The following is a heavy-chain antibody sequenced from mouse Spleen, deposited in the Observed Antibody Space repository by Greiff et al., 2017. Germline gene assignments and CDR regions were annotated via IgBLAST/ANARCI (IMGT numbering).Heavy chain of an antibody. D-gene: IGHD2-1*01. V-gene: IGHV1-59*01. CDR3: ARRGNYAYAMDY. CDR1: GYTFTSYW. CDR2: IDPSDSYT. J-gene: IGHJ4*01. Sequence: QVQLQQPGAELVRPGTSVKLSCKASGYTFTSYWMHWVKQRPGQGLEWIGVIDPSDSYTNYNQKFKGKATLTVDTSSSTAYMQLSSLTSEDSAVYYCARRGNYAYAMDYWGQGTSVTVSS.